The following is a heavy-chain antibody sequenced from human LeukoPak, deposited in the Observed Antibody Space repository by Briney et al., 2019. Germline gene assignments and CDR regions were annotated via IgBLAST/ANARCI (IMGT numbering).Heavy chain of an antibody. J-gene: IGHJ4*02. D-gene: IGHD6-19*01. CDR3: ASGGFDRGGPGYRSGWYIY. V-gene: IGHV4-38-2*02. Sequence: NPSETLSLTCTVSGYSISSGYYWGWIRQPPGKGLEWIGSIYHSGSTYYNPSLKSRVTISVDTSKNQFSLKLSSVTAADTAVYYCASGGFDRGGPGYRSGWYIYWGQGTLVTVSS. CDR2: IYHSGST. CDR1: GYSISSGYY.